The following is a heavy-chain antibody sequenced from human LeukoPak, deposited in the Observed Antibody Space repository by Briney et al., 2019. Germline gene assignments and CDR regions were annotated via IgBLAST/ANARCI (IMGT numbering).Heavy chain of an antibody. CDR2: IYTSGST. V-gene: IGHV4-4*07. Sequence: PSETLSLTCTVSGGSISSYYWSWIRQPAGKGLEWIGRIYTSGSTNYNPSLKSRVTMSVDTSKNQFSLKLSSVTAADTAVYYCARGIAVAGRSSHFGYWGQGTLVTVSS. D-gene: IGHD6-19*01. CDR3: ARGIAVAGRSSHFGY. CDR1: GGSISSYY. J-gene: IGHJ4*02.